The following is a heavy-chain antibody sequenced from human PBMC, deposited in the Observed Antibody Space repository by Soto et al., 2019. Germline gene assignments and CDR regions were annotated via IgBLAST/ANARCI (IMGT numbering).Heavy chain of an antibody. D-gene: IGHD4-4*01. V-gene: IGHV4-34*01. CDR3: ARGKSGLTNSYFLALNWFDP. J-gene: IGHJ5*01. CDR2: ITQSGDT. Sequence: QVQLEQWGAGLLKPSETLSLTCALSSGPFSGFHWAWIRQPPGKGLEWIGDITQSGDTNYNLSLEGRVTISRDKSNDQFSLTLTYVTDADTAVYYCARGKSGLTNSYFLALNWFDPWGQGTLVIVSS. CDR1: SGPFSGFH.